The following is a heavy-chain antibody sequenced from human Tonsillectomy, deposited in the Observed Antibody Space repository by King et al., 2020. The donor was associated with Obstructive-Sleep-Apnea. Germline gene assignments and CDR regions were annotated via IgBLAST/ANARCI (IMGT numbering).Heavy chain of an antibody. CDR2: IYYSGST. D-gene: IGHD3-22*01. CDR1: GGSISSSSYY. J-gene: IGHJ3*01. V-gene: IGHV4-39*01. Sequence: QLQESGPGLVKSSETLSVTCTVSGGSISSSSYYWGWIRQPPGKGLEWIGNIYYSGSTYYNPSLKSRVTISVDTSKNQFSLRLRSVTAADTAVYYCARHARGLDAFDVWGQGTMVTVSS. CDR3: ARHARGLDAFDV.